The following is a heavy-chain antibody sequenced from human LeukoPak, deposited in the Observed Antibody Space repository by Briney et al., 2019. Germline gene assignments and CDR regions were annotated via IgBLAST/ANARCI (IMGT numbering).Heavy chain of an antibody. V-gene: IGHV4-31*03. Sequence: SETPSLTCTVSGGSISSGGYCWSWIRQHPGKGLEWIGYIYYSGSTYYNPSLKSRVTISVDASKNQFSLKLSSVPAADTAVYYCARSVTGYYPYYFDYWGQGTLVTVSS. CDR2: IYYSGST. J-gene: IGHJ4*02. D-gene: IGHD3-9*01. CDR3: ARSVTGYYPYYFDY. CDR1: GGSISSGGYC.